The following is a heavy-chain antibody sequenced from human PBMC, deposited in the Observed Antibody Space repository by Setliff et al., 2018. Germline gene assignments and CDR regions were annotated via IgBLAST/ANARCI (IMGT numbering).Heavy chain of an antibody. J-gene: IGHJ4*02. Sequence: PSETLSLPCTASGGSISTDHYYWGWIRQPPGKGLEWIGSIDYTGNTWHNPSLKRRVTISSDTSKNQLSLELTSVTAADTAVYYCARSLSSGSYWNSRPFYSDYWGQGTLVTVSS. CDR2: IDYTGNT. CDR3: ARSLSSGSYWNSRPFYSDY. V-gene: IGHV4-39*01. CDR1: GGSISTDHYY. D-gene: IGHD3-10*01.